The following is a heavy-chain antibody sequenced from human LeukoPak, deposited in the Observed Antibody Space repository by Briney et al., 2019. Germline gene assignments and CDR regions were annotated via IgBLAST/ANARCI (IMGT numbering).Heavy chain of an antibody. CDR2: ISYDGSHK. CDR1: GFTFSTYG. V-gene: IGHV3-30*18. Sequence: PGGSLRLSCAASGFTFSTYGMHWVRQAPGEGLEWVAVISYDGSHKYYADSVKGRFTISRDNSKNTLYLQMNSLRAEDTAVYYCAKGLVLRYFDWSYFDYWGQGTLVTVSS. D-gene: IGHD3-9*01. CDR3: AKGLVLRYFDWSYFDY. J-gene: IGHJ4*02.